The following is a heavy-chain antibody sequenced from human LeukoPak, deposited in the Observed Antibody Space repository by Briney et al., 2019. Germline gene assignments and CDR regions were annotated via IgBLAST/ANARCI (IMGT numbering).Heavy chain of an antibody. CDR2: MFHTGNS. CDR3: AREWNYYAFEI. CDR1: GYSINNGYY. D-gene: IGHD1-7*01. Sequence: PSETLSLTCTVFGYSINNGYYWGWIRQAPGKGLEWIGSMFHTGNSYYNPSLKRRVTIAIDTSKNQFSLKLSSVTAEDTAVSYCAREWNYYAFEIWGQGTMVSVSS. J-gene: IGHJ3*02. V-gene: IGHV4-38-2*02.